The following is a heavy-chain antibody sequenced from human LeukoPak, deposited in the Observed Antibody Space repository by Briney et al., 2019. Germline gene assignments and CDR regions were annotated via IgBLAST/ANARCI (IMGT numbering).Heavy chain of an antibody. J-gene: IGHJ5*02. CDR3: ARHPDLQYYYDPTNYGIDP. V-gene: IGHV3-23*01. D-gene: IGHD3-22*01. Sequence: PGGSLRLSCAASGYTFSSCAMSWVRQAPGKGLDWVSAISGNGHSTYYADSVKGRFTISRDNSKNTLHLQMNSLRAEDTAIYYCARHPDLQYYYDPTNYGIDPWGQGTLVTVSS. CDR2: ISGNGHST. CDR1: GYTFSSCA.